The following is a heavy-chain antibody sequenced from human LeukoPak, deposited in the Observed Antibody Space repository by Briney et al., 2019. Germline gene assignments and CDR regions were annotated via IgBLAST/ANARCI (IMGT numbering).Heavy chain of an antibody. D-gene: IGHD2-21*02. J-gene: IGHJ4*02. CDR2: ISGSGGNT. CDR1: GFTFSSYA. V-gene: IGHV3-23*01. Sequence: GGSLRLSCAASGFTFSSYAMSWVRQAPGKGLEWVSGISGSGGNTYYADSVKGRFTISRDNAKNSLYLQMNSLRDEDTAVYYCARMVATRFDFWGQGTLVTVSS. CDR3: ARMVATRFDF.